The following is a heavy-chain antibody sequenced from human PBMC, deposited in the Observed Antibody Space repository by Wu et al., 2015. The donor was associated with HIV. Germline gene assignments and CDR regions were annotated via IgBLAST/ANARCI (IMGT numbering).Heavy chain of an antibody. V-gene: IGHV1-69-2*01. J-gene: IGHJ4*02. CDR3: VGRRSLDY. D-gene: IGHD3-16*02. CDR2: VDPEDGET. CDR1: GYTFIDQY. Sequence: EVHLVQSGAEVKKPGATVKISCKVSGYTFIDQYMHWVQQAPGKGLEWMGLVDPEDGETIYAEKFQGRVTITADTSTDTAYMELSSLRSDDTAIYYRVGRRSLDYWGQGTLVTVSS.